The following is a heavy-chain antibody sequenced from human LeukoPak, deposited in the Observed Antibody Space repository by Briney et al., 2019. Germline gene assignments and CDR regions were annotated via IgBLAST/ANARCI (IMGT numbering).Heavy chain of an antibody. D-gene: IGHD3-3*02. CDR3: ARELGMDV. Sequence: ASVKVSRKASGYTFTSYYMHWVRQAPRQGLEWMGIINPSGGSTSYAQKFQGRVTMTRDTSISTAYMELRSLRSEDTAVYYCARELGMDVWGKGTTVTVSS. CDR1: GYTFTSYY. V-gene: IGHV1-46*01. CDR2: INPSGGST. J-gene: IGHJ6*04.